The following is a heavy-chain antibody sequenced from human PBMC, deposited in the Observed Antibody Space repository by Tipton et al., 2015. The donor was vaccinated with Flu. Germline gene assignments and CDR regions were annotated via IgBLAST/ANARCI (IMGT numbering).Heavy chain of an antibody. V-gene: IGHV4-4*07. CDR3: ARGSGSGTYMIFDY. CDR1: GGSISSYY. J-gene: IGHJ4*02. CDR2: TYTSGGT. D-gene: IGHD3-10*01. Sequence: TLSLTCTVSGGSISSYYWTWSRQPAGKGLEWIGRTYTSGGTKYNPSLKSRVTMSEDTSKNHFSLKLSPVTAAGTAVYYCARGSGSGTYMIFDYWGQGTLVTVSS.